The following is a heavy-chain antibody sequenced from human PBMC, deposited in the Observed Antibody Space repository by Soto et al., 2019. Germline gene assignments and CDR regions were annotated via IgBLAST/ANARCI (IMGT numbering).Heavy chain of an antibody. J-gene: IGHJ6*02. CDR2: ISYDGSNK. CDR3: AKDSVAARPPHYYGMDV. D-gene: IGHD6-6*01. CDR1: GFTFISYG. Sequence: GGSLRLSCAASGFTFISYGMHWVRQAPGKGLEWVAVISYDGSNKYYADSVKGRFTISRDNSKNTLYLQMNSLRAEDTAVYYCAKDSVAARPPHYYGMDVWGQGTTVTVSS. V-gene: IGHV3-30*18.